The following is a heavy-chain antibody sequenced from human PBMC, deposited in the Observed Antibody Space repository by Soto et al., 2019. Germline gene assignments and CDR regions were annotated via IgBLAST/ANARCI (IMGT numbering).Heavy chain of an antibody. Sequence: QLQLQESGSGLVKPSQTLSLTCAVSGGSISSGGYSCNWIRQPPGKGLEWIGYIYNSGSTYYNPSPKRRVTISVDRSKSQFSLTLSSVTAADTAVYYCARGMTTVTTFDYWGQGTLVTVSS. CDR3: ARGMTTVTTFDY. J-gene: IGHJ4*02. CDR1: GGSISSGGYS. D-gene: IGHD4-17*01. V-gene: IGHV4-30-2*01. CDR2: IYNSGST.